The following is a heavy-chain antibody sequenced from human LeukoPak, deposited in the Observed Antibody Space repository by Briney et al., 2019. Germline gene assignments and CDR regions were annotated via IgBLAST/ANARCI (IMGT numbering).Heavy chain of an antibody. J-gene: IGHJ4*02. CDR2: ISGSGGST. CDR3: ARDRGYCSGGSCYGCDY. V-gene: IGHV3-23*01. CDR1: GFTFSSYA. Sequence: PGGSLRLSCAASGFTFSSYAMSWVRQAPGKGLEWVSAISGSGGSTYYADSVKGRFTISRDNSKNTLYLQMNSLRAEDTAVYYCARDRGYCSGGSCYGCDYWGQGTLVTVSS. D-gene: IGHD2-15*01.